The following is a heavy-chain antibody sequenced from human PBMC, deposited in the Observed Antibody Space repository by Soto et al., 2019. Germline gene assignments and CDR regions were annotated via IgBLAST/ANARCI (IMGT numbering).Heavy chain of an antibody. D-gene: IGHD2-2*01. V-gene: IGHV3-11*03. J-gene: IGHJ6*02. CDR1: GFTFSDYY. Sequence: GGSLRLSCAASGFTFSDYYMSWIRQAPGKGLEWVSYIGSSSSYTYYADSVKGRFTISRDNSGNTLYLQMNSLRAEDTAVYYCARYIPGVRYYGMDVWGQGTTVTVSS. CDR3: ARYIPGVRYYGMDV. CDR2: IGSSSSYT.